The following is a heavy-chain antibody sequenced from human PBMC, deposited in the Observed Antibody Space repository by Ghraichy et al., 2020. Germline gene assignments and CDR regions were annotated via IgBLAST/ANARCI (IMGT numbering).Heavy chain of an antibody. Sequence: LSLTCAASGFTFSSHAMHWVRQAPGKGLEWVAVISYDGSHKYYADSVEGRFTISRDNSRSTVYLQMNSLRAEDTAVYYCARHHYGDYYFDYWGQGTLVTVSS. CDR1: GFTFSSHA. V-gene: IGHV3-30*04. CDR3: ARHHYGDYYFDY. CDR2: ISYDGSHK. D-gene: IGHD4-17*01. J-gene: IGHJ4*02.